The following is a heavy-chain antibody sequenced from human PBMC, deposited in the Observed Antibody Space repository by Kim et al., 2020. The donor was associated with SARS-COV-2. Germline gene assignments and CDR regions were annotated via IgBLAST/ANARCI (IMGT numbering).Heavy chain of an antibody. CDR2: IIPIHDIP. CDR3: ARGVSSSKYYSYYGMDV. CDR1: GGTFNTYA. D-gene: IGHD6-6*01. J-gene: IGHJ6*02. Sequence: SVKVSCKASGGTFNTYAISLVLQAPGQGLEYMGRIIPIHDIPNYAQKFQGRVTITADKSTSTAYMELSNLRSEDTAVYYCARGVSSSKYYSYYGMDVWG. V-gene: IGHV1-69*04.